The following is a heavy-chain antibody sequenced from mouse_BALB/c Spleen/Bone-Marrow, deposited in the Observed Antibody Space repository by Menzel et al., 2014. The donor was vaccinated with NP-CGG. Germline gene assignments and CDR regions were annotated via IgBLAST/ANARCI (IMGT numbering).Heavy chain of an antibody. CDR2: IHPSDSET. Sequence: VQRVESGAELVRPGASVRLSCKASGYSFTNYWMNWVKQRPGQGLEWIGMIHPSDSETRLNQKFKDKATLTVDKSSSTAYMQLSSPTSEDSAVYYCARFGNYEGFAYWGQGTLVPVSA. CDR3: ARFGNYEGFAY. D-gene: IGHD2-1*01. J-gene: IGHJ3*01. V-gene: IGHV1-74*01. CDR1: GYSFTNYW.